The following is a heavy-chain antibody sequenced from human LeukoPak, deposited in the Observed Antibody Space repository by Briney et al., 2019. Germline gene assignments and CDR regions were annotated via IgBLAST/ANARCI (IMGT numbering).Heavy chain of an antibody. CDR1: GGSIDITNY. CDR2: IAHDGTT. D-gene: IGHD1-26*01. J-gene: IGHJ4*02. Sequence: PSGTLSLTCGVSGGSIDITNYWSWVRQAPGKGLEWIGEIAHDGTTNYNPSLRSRVAMSFDRANNQFFLSLTSVTAADTAVYYCTREDRPYCPFAYWGQGVLVTVSS. V-gene: IGHV4-4*02. CDR3: TREDRPYCPFAY.